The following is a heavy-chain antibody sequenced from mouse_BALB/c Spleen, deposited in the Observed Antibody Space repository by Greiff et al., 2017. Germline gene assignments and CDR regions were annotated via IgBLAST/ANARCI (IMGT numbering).Heavy chain of an antibody. Sequence: DVMLVESGGGLVQPGGSRKLSCAASGFTFSSFGMHWVRQAPEKGLEWVAYISSGSSTIYYADTVKGRFTISRDNPKNTLFLQMTSLRSEDTAMYYCARSAYYRYDYAMDYWGQGTSATVSS. V-gene: IGHV5-17*02. J-gene: IGHJ4*01. CDR1: GFTFSSFG. CDR2: ISSGSSTI. CDR3: ARSAYYRYDYAMDY. D-gene: IGHD2-14*01.